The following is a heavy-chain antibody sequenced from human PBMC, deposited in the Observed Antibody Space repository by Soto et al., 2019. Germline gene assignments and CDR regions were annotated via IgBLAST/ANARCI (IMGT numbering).Heavy chain of an antibody. J-gene: IGHJ4*02. CDR1: GFTVSSSY. CDR2: MYSGGNT. Sequence: GGSLRLSCAASGFTVSSSYMTWVRQAPGKGLEWVSIMYSGGNTYYADSVKGRFTISRDNSKNTLYLQMSSLRVEDTAVYYCARGVVYYYGSTGGYYWGQGTLVTVSS. CDR3: ARGVVYYYGSTGGYY. V-gene: IGHV3-66*01. D-gene: IGHD3-10*01.